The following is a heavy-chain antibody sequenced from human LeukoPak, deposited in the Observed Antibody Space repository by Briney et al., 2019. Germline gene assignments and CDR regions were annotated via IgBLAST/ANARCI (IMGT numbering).Heavy chain of an antibody. CDR1: GGTFSSYA. Sequence: SVKVPCKASGGTFSSYAISWVRQAPGQGLEWMGGIIPIFGTANYAQKFQGRVTITADESTSTAYMELSSLRSEDTAVYYCARVRGGSDDAFDIWGQGTMVTVSS. CDR3: ARVRGGSDDAFDI. J-gene: IGHJ3*02. V-gene: IGHV1-69*13. D-gene: IGHD2-15*01. CDR2: IIPIFGTA.